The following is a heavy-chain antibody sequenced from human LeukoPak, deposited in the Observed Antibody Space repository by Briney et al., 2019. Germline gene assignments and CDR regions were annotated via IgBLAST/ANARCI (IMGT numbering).Heavy chain of an antibody. V-gene: IGHV3-53*04. D-gene: IGHD2-21*01. Sequence: GGSLRLSCAASGFPVSGNYMSWVRQAPGKGLEWVSVIYNGDSTYYADSVKGRFTISRHNSKNTLYLQMNSLRADDTAVYYCARSLFDDIFYWSFDLWGRGTLVTVSS. CDR2: IYNGDST. CDR3: ARSLFDDIFYWSFDL. CDR1: GFPVSGNY. J-gene: IGHJ2*01.